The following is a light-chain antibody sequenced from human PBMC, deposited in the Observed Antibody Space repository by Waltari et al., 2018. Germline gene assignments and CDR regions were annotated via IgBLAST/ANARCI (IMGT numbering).Light chain of an antibody. CDR1: QDINNF. CDR2: DAS. Sequence: DIQMTQSPSSLSASVGDRVTITCQASQDINNFLNWYQQKPGKAPKLLIYDASNLETGVPSRFSGSGSGTLFTFTISSLQPEDFVTYYCQQYDNIPLTFGGGTKVEIK. CDR3: QQYDNIPLT. V-gene: IGKV1-33*01. J-gene: IGKJ4*01.